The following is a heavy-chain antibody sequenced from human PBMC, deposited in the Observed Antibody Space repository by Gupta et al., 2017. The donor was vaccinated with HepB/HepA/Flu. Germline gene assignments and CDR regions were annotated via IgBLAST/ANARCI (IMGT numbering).Heavy chain of an antibody. CDR2: FDPEDGET. CDR1: GYIFTEVS. J-gene: IGHJ4*02. Sequence: QVQLVQSGAEVKKPGASVKVSCKVSGYIFTEVSIHWVRQAPGKGLEWMGGFDPEDGETIYAQKVQGRVTMTEDTSSDTAYMELSSLRSDDTAVYYCATGETGIDRFDYWGQGTLVTVSS. V-gene: IGHV1-24*01. D-gene: IGHD1-1*01. CDR3: ATGETGIDRFDY.